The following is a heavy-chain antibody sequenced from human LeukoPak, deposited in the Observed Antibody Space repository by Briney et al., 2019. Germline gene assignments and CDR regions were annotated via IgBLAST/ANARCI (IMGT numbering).Heavy chain of an antibody. CDR1: GYTFTKYG. D-gene: IGHD4-17*01. Sequence: ASVKVSCKASGYTFTKYGIAWVRQAPGQGLEWMGWISTYNGNTNYAQKLQGRVAMTTDTSTSTAYMELRSLISDDAAVYYCARGDDYGDYWGLYWGQGTLVTVSS. V-gene: IGHV1-18*01. J-gene: IGHJ4*02. CDR2: ISTYNGNT. CDR3: ARGDDYGDYWGLY.